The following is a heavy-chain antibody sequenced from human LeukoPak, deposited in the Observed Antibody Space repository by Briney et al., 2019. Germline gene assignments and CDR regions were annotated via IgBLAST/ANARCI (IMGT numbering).Heavy chain of an antibody. CDR2: MNPNSGNT. V-gene: IGHV1-8*01. CDR1: GYTFTSYD. J-gene: IGHJ6*03. D-gene: IGHD6-19*01. CDR3: ARGHSSSGWYEAYYYYYMDV. Sequence: GASVTVSCKASGYTFTSYDINWVRQATGQGLEWMGWMNPNSGNTGYAQKFQGRVTMTRNTSISTAYMELSSLRSEDTAVYYCARGHSSSGWYEAYYYYYMDVWGKGTTVTVSS.